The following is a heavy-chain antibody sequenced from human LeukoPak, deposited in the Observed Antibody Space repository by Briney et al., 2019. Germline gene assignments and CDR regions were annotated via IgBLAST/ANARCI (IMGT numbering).Heavy chain of an antibody. J-gene: IGHJ4*02. Sequence: GWSLRLSCVASGFTFSSYSMNWVRQAPGKELDWVSSINSSSSYIYYADSVKGRFTISRENAKNSLYLQMNSLRAEDTAVYYCARGGVIVFDYWGQGTLVTVSS. CDR1: GFTFSSYS. V-gene: IGHV3-21*01. CDR2: INSSSSYI. CDR3: ARGGVIVFDY. D-gene: IGHD3-16*02.